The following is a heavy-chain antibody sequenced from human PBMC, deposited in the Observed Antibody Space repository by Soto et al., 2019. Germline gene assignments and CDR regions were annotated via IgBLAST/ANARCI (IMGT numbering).Heavy chain of an antibody. CDR2: IRSKDYGGTT. CDR3: TREIPYFDS. CDR1: GFTFTYFS. Sequence: GGSLRLSCATSGFTFTYFSIIWVRLAPGRGLEWVGFIRSKDYGGTTEYAASVKGRFAISRDDSTGIAYLQMNSLKNEDTAVYYCTREIPYFDSWGQGTLVTVSS. J-gene: IGHJ4*02. V-gene: IGHV3-49*02.